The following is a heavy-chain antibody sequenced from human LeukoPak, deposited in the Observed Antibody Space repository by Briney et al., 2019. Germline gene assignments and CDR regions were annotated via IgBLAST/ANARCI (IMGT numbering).Heavy chain of an antibody. CDR1: GYTFNSYY. J-gene: IGHJ4*02. CDR3: ARGQKPPQLLAPPVY. Sequence: ASVKVSCKASGYTFNSYYMHWVRQAPGQGLEWMGIINPSGGSTSYAQKFQGRVTMTRDTSTSTVYMELSSLRSEDTAVYYCARGQKPPQLLAPPVYWGQGTLVTVSS. CDR2: INPSGGST. V-gene: IGHV1-46*02. D-gene: IGHD2-2*01.